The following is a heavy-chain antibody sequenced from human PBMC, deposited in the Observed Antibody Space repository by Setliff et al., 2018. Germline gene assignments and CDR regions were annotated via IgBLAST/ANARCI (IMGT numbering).Heavy chain of an antibody. CDR2: ISSSGSTI. D-gene: IGHD5-18*01. V-gene: IGHV3-48*03. CDR3: ARDSSRIQDTYYYYFGMDV. J-gene: IGHJ6*02. Sequence: GWSLRLSCAVSGFTFSSYEMNWVRQAPGKGLEWVSYISSSGSTIYYADSVKGRFTISRDNAKNSLYLQMNSLRAEDTAVYYCARDSSRIQDTYYYYFGMDVWGQGTPVTVSS. CDR1: GFTFSSYE.